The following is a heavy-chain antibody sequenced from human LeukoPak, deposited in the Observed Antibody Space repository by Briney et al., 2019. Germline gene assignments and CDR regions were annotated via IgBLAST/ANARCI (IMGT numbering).Heavy chain of an antibody. CDR2: ISGDGGET. D-gene: IGHD3-22*01. V-gene: IGHV3-43*02. Sequence: QPGGSLRLSCAASGFIFDDYAMHWVRQVPGKGLEWVSLISGDGGETYYADSVKGRFTISRDNRKNSLYPQMNSLRNEDTALYYCAKDGPRSSGYYDCWGQGTLVTVSS. J-gene: IGHJ4*02. CDR1: GFIFDDYA. CDR3: AKDGPRSSGYYDC.